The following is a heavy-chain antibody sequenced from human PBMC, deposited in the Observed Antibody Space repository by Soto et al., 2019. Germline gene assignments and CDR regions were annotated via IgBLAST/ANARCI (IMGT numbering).Heavy chain of an antibody. CDR3: ARDPGDSSGWYDGYYYGMDV. CDR2: ISYDGSNK. Sequence: QVQLVESGGGVVQPGRSLRLSCAASGFTFSSYAMHWVRQAPGKGLEWVAVISYDGSNKYYADSVKGRFTISRDNSKNTLYLQMNSLRAEDTAVYYCARDPGDSSGWYDGYYYGMDVWGQGTTVTVSS. V-gene: IGHV3-30-3*01. D-gene: IGHD6-19*01. CDR1: GFTFSSYA. J-gene: IGHJ6*02.